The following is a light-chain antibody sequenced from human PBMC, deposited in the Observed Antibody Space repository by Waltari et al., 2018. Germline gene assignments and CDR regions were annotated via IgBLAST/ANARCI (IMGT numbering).Light chain of an antibody. Sequence: QSALTQPPSASGSPGQSVTISSTGTSSDVGGYNYVSWYQQYPGKAPKVMIYGVNKRPSGVPDRFAGSKSGNTASLTVSGLQAEDEADYYCSSYVGYKNNYVFGTGTKVTGL. CDR2: GVN. V-gene: IGLV2-8*01. CDR3: SSYVGYKNNYV. CDR1: SSDVGGYNY. J-gene: IGLJ1*01.